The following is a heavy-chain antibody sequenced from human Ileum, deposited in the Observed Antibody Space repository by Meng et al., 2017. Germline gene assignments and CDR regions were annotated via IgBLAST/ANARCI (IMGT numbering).Heavy chain of an antibody. CDR3: AVLGPYDDNDY. J-gene: IGHJ4*02. Sequence: QVQLVEYGGGVVQLGEPLSLACAASGFPFNSRGIHWVRQAPGKGLEWVGIIWNDGSNQYYSDSVRGRFTISRDNSKNTLYLQMSSLRVDDTALYYCAVLGPYDDNDYWGQGTLVTVSS. V-gene: IGHV3-33*01. CDR1: GFPFNSRG. D-gene: IGHD5-12*01. CDR2: IWNDGSNQ.